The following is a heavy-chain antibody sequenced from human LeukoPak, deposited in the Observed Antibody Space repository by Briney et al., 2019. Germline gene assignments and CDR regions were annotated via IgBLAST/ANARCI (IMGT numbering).Heavy chain of an antibody. CDR3: WRGAAVGGSFWYFGP. CDR1: GGCISGYY. J-gene: IGHJ2*01. V-gene: IGHV4-34*01. Sequence: PSETLSLTCAVYGGCISGYYWNWIRQPPGKGLEWIGEINHSGSTNYNPSLKSRVTISVDTSKNQLFLKLSSVTAAGPAGYYWWRGAAVGGSFWYFGPWGRGTLGTVSS. D-gene: IGHD1-26*01. CDR2: INHSGST.